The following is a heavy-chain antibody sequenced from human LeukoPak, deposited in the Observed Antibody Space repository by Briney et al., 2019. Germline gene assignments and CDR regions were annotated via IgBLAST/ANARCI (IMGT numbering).Heavy chain of an antibody. Sequence: GGSLRLSCAASGFIFSNYWMSWVRQAPGKGLEWVSYISSSGSTIYYADSVKGRFTISRDNAKNSLYLQMNSLRAEDTAVYYCANEPIVPVGYWGQGTLVTVSS. CDR3: ANEPIVPVGY. D-gene: IGHD2-8*02. CDR1: GFIFSNYW. J-gene: IGHJ4*02. CDR2: ISSSGSTI. V-gene: IGHV3-11*01.